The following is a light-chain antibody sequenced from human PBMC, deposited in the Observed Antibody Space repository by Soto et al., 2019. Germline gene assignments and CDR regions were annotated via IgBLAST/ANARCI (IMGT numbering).Light chain of an antibody. CDR1: QSVSTY. CDR2: DAS. Sequence: EIVLTQSPATLSLSPCERATLSCRATQSVSTYLGWYQQKPGQAPRLLIYDASNRATGIPARFRGSGSGTDFPLTIGSLEREDFAVYYCHQRTNPLTFGGGTKVEIK. CDR3: HQRTNPLT. V-gene: IGKV3-11*01. J-gene: IGKJ4*01.